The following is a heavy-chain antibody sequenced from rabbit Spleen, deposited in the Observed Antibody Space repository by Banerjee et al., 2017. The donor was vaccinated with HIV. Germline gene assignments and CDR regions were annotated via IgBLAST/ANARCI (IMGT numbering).Heavy chain of an antibody. CDR2: IYAGSSGGT. V-gene: IGHV1S40*01. D-gene: IGHD1-1*01. Sequence: QSLEESGGGLVKPGASLTLTCKASGFSFNSGYDMCWVRQAPGKGLEWIACIYAGSSGGTYSATWAKGRFTISKTSSTTVTLQMTSLTAADTATYFCARDTGSGAYIDGYFNLWGPGTLVTVS. CDR1: GFSFNSGYD. J-gene: IGHJ4*01. CDR3: ARDTGSGAYIDGYFNL.